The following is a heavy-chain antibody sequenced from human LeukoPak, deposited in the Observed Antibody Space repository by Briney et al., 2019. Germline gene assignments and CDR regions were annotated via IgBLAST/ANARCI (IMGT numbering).Heavy chain of an antibody. D-gene: IGHD4/OR15-4a*01. V-gene: IGHV3-11*01. CDR1: GFTVSSNY. CDR3: ARRAGAYSHPYDY. CDR2: ISSSANTI. Sequence: GGSLRLSCAASGFTVSSNYMSWVRQAPGKGLGWVSYISSSANTIYHADSVKGRFTISRDNSKNTLYLQMNSLRAEDTAVYYCARRAGAYSHPYDYWGQGTLVTVSS. J-gene: IGHJ4*02.